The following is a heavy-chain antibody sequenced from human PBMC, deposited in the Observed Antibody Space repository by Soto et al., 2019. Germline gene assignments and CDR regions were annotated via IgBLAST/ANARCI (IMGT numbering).Heavy chain of an antibody. D-gene: IGHD3-10*01. CDR1: GFTLSEYG. CDR3: ATSNCGERD. Sequence: ELQVLESGGGLVQPGGSLRLTCAASGFTLSEYGTSWVRQAPGKGLEWVSFVSGSGDSTYYTDSVKGRFTISRDSSKNTVCLQMNSLRAEDTAVYYCATSNCGERDWGKGTLVTVSS. CDR2: VSGSGDST. J-gene: IGHJ4*02. V-gene: IGHV3-23*01.